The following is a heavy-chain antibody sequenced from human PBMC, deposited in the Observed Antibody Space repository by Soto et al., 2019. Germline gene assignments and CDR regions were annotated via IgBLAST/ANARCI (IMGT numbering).Heavy chain of an antibody. V-gene: IGHV4-59*01. D-gene: IGHD5-12*01. J-gene: IGHJ4*02. CDR2: IYYSGST. Sequence: SETLSLTCTVSGGSIISYYWSWIRQPPGKGLEWIGYIYYSGSTNYNPSLKSRVTISVDTSKNQFSLKLSSVTAADTAVYYCARSRYSGYDSVDYWGQGTLVTVSS. CDR3: ARSRYSGYDSVDY. CDR1: GGSIISYY.